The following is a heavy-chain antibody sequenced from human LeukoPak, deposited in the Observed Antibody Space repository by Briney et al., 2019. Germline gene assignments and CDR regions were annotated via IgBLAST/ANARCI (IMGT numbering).Heavy chain of an antibody. J-gene: IGHJ4*02. D-gene: IGHD3-10*01. CDR1: GGSFSGYY. CDR3: ARDAFGSGSYYGRPYYFDY. CDR2: INHSGST. Sequence: DPSETLSLTCAVYGGSFSGYYWSWIRQPPGKGLEWIGEINHSGSTNYNPSLKSRVTISVDTSKNQFSLKLSSVTAADTAVYYCARDAFGSGSYYGRPYYFDYWGQGTLVTVSS. V-gene: IGHV4-34*01.